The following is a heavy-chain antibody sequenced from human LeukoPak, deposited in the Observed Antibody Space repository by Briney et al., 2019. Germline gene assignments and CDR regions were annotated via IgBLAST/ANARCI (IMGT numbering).Heavy chain of an antibody. CDR3: AREYCSGGSCYSDY. CDR1: GGSISSGGYY. V-gene: IGHV4-31*03. J-gene: IGHJ4*02. CDR2: IYYSGST. Sequence: SQTLSLTCTVSGGSISSGGYYWSWIRQHPGKGLEWIGYIYYSGSTYYNPSLKSRVTISVDTSKNQFSLKLSSVTAADTAVCYCAREYCSGGSCYSDYWGQGTLVTVSS. D-gene: IGHD2-15*01.